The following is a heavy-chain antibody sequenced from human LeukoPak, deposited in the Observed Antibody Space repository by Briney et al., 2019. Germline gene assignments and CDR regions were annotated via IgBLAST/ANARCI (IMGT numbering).Heavy chain of an antibody. CDR1: GFTFSSYW. V-gene: IGHV3-74*01. J-gene: IGHJ6*03. CDR2: INTDGSST. CDR3: AREGGITIFGVAYYYMDV. D-gene: IGHD3-3*01. Sequence: GGSLRLSCAASGFTFSSYWMHWVRQAPGKGLVWVSRINTDGSSTSYADSVKGRFTISRDNAKNTLYLQMNSLRAEDTAVYYCAREGGITIFGVAYYYMDVWGKGTTVTVSS.